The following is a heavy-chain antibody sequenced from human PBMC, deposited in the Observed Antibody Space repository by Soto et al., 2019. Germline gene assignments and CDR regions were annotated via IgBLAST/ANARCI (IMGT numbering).Heavy chain of an antibody. CDR2: INTHNGNT. V-gene: IGHV1-18*01. D-gene: IGHD3-10*01. Sequence: ASVKLCCKASGYTFTTYAISSVRQAPGQGLEWLGWINTHNGNTNYAQNLQGRVIMTADTSTNTAYMELRSLRSDDTAIYYCTSEGSAPYYYYGMDAWGQGTTVTVSS. CDR1: GYTFTTYA. CDR3: TSEGSAPYYYYGMDA. J-gene: IGHJ6*02.